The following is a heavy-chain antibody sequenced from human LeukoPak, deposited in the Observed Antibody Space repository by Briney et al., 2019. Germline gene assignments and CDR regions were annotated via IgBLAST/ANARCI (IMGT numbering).Heavy chain of an antibody. V-gene: IGHV4-34*01. D-gene: IGHD3-10*01. Sequence: PSETLSLTCAVYGGSFSGYYWSWIRQPPGKGLEWIGEINHSGSTNYNPSLKSRVTISVDTSRNQFSLRLTSVTAADTAVYYCAKSNGYGLVDIWGQGTMVTVSS. CDR1: GGSFSGYY. CDR3: AKSNGYGLVDI. J-gene: IGHJ3*02. CDR2: INHSGST.